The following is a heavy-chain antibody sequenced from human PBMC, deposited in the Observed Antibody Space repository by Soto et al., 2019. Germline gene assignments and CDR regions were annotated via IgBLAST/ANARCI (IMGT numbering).Heavy chain of an antibody. D-gene: IGHD2-15*01. CDR2: INTDGSDT. CDR3: ARSRAWWKDAFDI. J-gene: IGHJ3*02. V-gene: IGHV3-74*01. CDR1: GFTFSSDW. Sequence: GGSLRLSCAASGFTFSSDWMHWVRQAPGKGLVWVSRINTDGSDTSYADSVKGRFTISRDNSKNTLYLQMNSLRAEDTAVYYCARSRAWWKDAFDIWGQGTMVTVSS.